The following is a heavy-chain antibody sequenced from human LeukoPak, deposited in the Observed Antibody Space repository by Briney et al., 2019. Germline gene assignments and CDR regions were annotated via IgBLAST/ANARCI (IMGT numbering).Heavy chain of an antibody. Sequence: GGSLRLSCAASGFPFSIYSMNWVRQAPGKGLEWVAVISYEGSNKYYADSVKGRFTISRDNSKNTLYLQMNSLRAEDTAVYYCARDKGFSIYYYMDVWGKGTTVTVSS. V-gene: IGHV3-30*03. CDR2: ISYEGSNK. J-gene: IGHJ6*03. CDR3: ARDKGFSIYYYMDV. D-gene: IGHD3-3*01. CDR1: GFPFSIYS.